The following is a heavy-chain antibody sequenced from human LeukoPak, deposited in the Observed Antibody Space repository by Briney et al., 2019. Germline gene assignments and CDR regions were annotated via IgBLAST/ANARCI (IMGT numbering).Heavy chain of an antibody. J-gene: IGHJ4*02. Sequence: RRGESLKISCKGSGYSFISYWIGWVRQMPGKGLEWMGIIYPGDSDTRYSPSLQGQVTISADKSISTAYLQWSGLKASDTGMYYCARSSGYDFDFWGQGTLVTVSS. CDR3: ARSSGYDFDF. D-gene: IGHD5-12*01. CDR2: IYPGDSDT. V-gene: IGHV5-51*01. CDR1: GYSFISYW.